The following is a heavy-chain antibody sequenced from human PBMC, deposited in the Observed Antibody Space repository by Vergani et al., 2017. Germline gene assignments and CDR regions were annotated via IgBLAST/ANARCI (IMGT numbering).Heavy chain of an antibody. Sequence: QLHLQESGPGLVKPSETLSLTCTVSGGSITSSSYYWGWIRQPPGKGLEWIGNIYHSGGAYYTPSLKGRVTISVDTSKNQFSLEVTSVTAADTAIYFCARTESFILRYFHWALWGQGTLVTVSS. J-gene: IGHJ4*02. V-gene: IGHV4-39*01. CDR3: ARTESFILRYFHWAL. D-gene: IGHD3-9*01. CDR2: IYHSGGA. CDR1: GGSITSSSYY.